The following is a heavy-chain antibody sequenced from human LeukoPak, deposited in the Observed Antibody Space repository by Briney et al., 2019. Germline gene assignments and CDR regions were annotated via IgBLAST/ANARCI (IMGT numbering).Heavy chain of an antibody. J-gene: IGHJ5*02. CDR2: ISIGSTYI. V-gene: IGHV3-21*04. CDR3: ARLSPLAGATDWFDP. CDR1: GITFSRYS. D-gene: IGHD1-26*01. Sequence: PGGSLRLSCAASGITFSRYSMNWVRQAPGKGLEWVSSISIGSTYIYYADSVKGRFTISRDNAKNSLYLQMNSLRAEDTALYYCARLSPLAGATDWFDPWGQGTLVTVSS.